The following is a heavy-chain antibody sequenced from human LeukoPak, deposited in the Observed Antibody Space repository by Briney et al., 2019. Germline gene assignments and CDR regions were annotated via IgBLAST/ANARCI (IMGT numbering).Heavy chain of an antibody. D-gene: IGHD3-10*01. V-gene: IGHV1-8*01. Sequence: GAXVKVSCKASGYTFTSYDINWVRQAPGQGLEWMGWMNPNSGNTGYAQKFQGRVTMTRNTSISTAYMELSSLRSEDRAVYYCARGSITMVPSIDYWGQGTLVTVSS. CDR1: GYTFTSYD. CDR2: MNPNSGNT. J-gene: IGHJ4*02. CDR3: ARGSITMVPSIDY.